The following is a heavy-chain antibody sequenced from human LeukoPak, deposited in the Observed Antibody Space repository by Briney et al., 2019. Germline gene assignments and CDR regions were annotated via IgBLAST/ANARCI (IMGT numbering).Heavy chain of an antibody. V-gene: IGHV3-74*01. CDR2: INSDGRST. CDR3: AREGNWAPDY. J-gene: IGHJ4*02. D-gene: IGHD1-1*01. CDR1: GFTFSDYY. Sequence: GGSLRLSCAASGFTFSDYYMSWIRQAPGKGLVWVSRINSDGRSTSYADSVKGRFTISRDNAKNTLYMQMNSLRAEDTAVYYCAREGNWAPDYWGQGTLVTVSS.